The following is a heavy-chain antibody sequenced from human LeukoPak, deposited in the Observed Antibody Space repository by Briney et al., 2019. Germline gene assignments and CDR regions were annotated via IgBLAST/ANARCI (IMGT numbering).Heavy chain of an antibody. Sequence: GASVKVSCKASGYTFTSYGISWVRQAPGQGLEWMGWISAYNGNTNYAQKLQGRVTKTTDTSTGTAYMELRSLRSDDTAVYYCARAPWTGTLYAFDIWGQGTMVTVSS. D-gene: IGHD1-7*01. CDR1: GYTFTSYG. J-gene: IGHJ3*02. CDR3: ARAPWTGTLYAFDI. V-gene: IGHV1-18*01. CDR2: ISAYNGNT.